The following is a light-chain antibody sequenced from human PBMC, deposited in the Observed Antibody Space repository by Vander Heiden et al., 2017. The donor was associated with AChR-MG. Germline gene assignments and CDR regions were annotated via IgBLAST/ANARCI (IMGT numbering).Light chain of an antibody. CDR2: GKN. CDR1: SLGSYY. CDR3: NSRDSSGNHLEV. Sequence: SSELAQDPAVSVALGPTVRCTCQGDSLGSYYAIWYQQKPGQAPVLVIYGKNNRPSGIPDRFSGSSSGNTASLTITGAQAEEEADYYCNSRDSSGNHLEVFGGGTKLTVL. V-gene: IGLV3-19*01. J-gene: IGLJ2*01.